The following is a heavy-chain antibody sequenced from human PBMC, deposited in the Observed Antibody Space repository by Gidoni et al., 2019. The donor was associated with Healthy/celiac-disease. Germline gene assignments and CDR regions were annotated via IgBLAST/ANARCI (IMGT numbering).Heavy chain of an antibody. CDR1: GYTFTSYG. J-gene: IGHJ6*02. CDR2: ISAYNGNT. V-gene: IGHV1-18*01. Sequence: QVQLVQSGAEVKKHGASVKVSCKASGYTFTSYGISWVRQAPGQGLEWMGWISAYNGNTNYAHKLPVRVTMTTETSTSTAYMELRILRSDDTAVYYCARYRYCSRTSCPEYYYYGLDVWGQGTTVTVSS. D-gene: IGHD2-2*01. CDR3: ARYRYCSRTSCPEYYYYGLDV.